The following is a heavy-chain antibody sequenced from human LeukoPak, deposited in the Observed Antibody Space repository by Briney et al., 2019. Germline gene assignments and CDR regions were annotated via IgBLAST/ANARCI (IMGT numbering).Heavy chain of an antibody. J-gene: IGHJ4*02. CDR1: GFTFSSYG. V-gene: IGHV3-30*02. Sequence: GSLRLSCAASGFTFSSYGMHWVRQAPGKGLEWVAFIRYDGSNKYYADSVRGRFTISRDNSKNTLYLQVNSLRAEDTAVYYCVKYCSSTSCYGTIDYWGQGTLVTVSS. CDR3: VKYCSSTSCYGTIDY. D-gene: IGHD2-2*01. CDR2: IRYDGSNK.